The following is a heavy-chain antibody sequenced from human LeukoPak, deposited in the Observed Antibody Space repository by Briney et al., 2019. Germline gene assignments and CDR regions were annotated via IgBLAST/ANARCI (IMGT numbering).Heavy chain of an antibody. CDR2: IQNDASNK. CDR3: ARVFAGLWYFDL. Sequence: GGSLRLSCAASGFTFSSYNIHWVRQAPGKGLEWVAFIQNDASNKYYAESVKGRFTASRDNPENTSFPQMIDLRPEDTAVYYCARVFAGLWYFDLWGRGTLVTVSS. V-gene: IGHV3-30*02. D-gene: IGHD2-21*01. J-gene: IGHJ2*01. CDR1: GFTFSSYN.